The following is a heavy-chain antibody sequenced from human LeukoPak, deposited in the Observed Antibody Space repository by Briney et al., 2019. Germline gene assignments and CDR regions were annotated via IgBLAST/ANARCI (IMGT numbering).Heavy chain of an antibody. CDR1: GGSISSCY. CDR3: ARSPSPYYYDRASYFDY. J-gene: IGHJ4*02. Sequence: SETLSLTCTVSGGSISSCYWSWIRQPPGKGLEWIGYIYTSGSTNYNPSLKSRVTISVDTSKNQFSLELSSVTAADTAVYYCARSPSPYYYDRASYFDYWGQGTLVTVSS. V-gene: IGHV4-4*09. D-gene: IGHD3-22*01. CDR2: IYTSGST.